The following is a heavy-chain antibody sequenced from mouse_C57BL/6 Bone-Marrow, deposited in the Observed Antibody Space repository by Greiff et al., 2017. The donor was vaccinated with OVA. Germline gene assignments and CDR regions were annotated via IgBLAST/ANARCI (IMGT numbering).Heavy chain of an antibody. CDR3: VGSYEYFDV. D-gene: IGHD6-1*01. CDR2: IRSKSNNYAT. Sequence: EVQRVESGGGLVQPKGSLKLSCAASGFSFNTYAMNWVRQAPGKGLEWVARIRSKSNNYATYYADSVKDRFTISRDDSESMLYLQMNNLKTEDSAIYYCVGSYEYFDVWGTGTTVTVSS. V-gene: IGHV10-1*01. CDR1: GFSFNTYA. J-gene: IGHJ1*03.